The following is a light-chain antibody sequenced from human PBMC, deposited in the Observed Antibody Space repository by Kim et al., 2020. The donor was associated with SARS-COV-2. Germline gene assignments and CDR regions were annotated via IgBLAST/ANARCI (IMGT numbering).Light chain of an antibody. J-gene: IGLJ3*02. Sequence: SSVKLTCTLSSGHSKHSIAWHQQQPGKAPRYLMNLEGSGSFNKGSGVPDRFSGSSSGADRYLTISNLQSEDEADYYCETWDTNTRVFGGGTQLTVL. V-gene: IGLV4-60*03. CDR1: SGHSKHS. CDR2: LEGSGSF. CDR3: ETWDTNTRV.